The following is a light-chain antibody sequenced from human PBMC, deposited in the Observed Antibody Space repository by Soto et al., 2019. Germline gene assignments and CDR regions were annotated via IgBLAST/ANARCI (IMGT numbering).Light chain of an antibody. Sequence: EFVLTQSPGTLSLSPGERATLSCRASQSVSSSYLAWYQQKPGQAPRLLIYGASNRATGIPDRFSGSGSGTDFTLTISRLEPEDFAVYYCQQYGSSPPLTFGGGTKVEIK. CDR3: QQYGSSPPLT. CDR1: QSVSSSY. CDR2: GAS. J-gene: IGKJ4*01. V-gene: IGKV3-20*01.